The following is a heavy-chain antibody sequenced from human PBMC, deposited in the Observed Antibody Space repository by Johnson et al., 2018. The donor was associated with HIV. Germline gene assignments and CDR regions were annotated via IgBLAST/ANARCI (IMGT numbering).Heavy chain of an antibody. V-gene: IGHV3-9*01. CDR1: GFTFDEYA. CDR2: ISWNSDSI. CDR3: ARLKEGAFDM. J-gene: IGHJ3*02. Sequence: VQLVESGGGLVQPGRSLRLSCAASGFTFDEYAMHWVRQAPGKGLEWVSGISWNSDSIGYVDSVKGRFTISRDNAKNSLYLQMNSLRAEDTALYYCARLKEGAFDMWGQGTMVTVSS. D-gene: IGHD2-8*01.